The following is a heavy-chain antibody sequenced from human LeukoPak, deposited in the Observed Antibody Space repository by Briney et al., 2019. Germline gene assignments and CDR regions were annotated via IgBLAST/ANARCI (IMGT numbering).Heavy chain of an antibody. CDR2: IIPIFGTA. Sequence: SVKVSCKASGGTFSSYAISWVRQAPGQGLEWMGGIIPIFGTANYAQKFQGRVTITADESTSTAYMELSSLRSEDTAVYYCARLWPDFDDSSGSRSDYWGQGTLVTVSS. V-gene: IGHV1-69*01. CDR1: GGTFSSYA. CDR3: ARLWPDFDDSSGSRSDY. D-gene: IGHD3-22*01. J-gene: IGHJ4*02.